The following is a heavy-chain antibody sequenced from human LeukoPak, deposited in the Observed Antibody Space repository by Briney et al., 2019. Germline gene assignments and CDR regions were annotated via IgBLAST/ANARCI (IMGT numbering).Heavy chain of an antibody. D-gene: IGHD3-3*01. J-gene: IGHJ6*02. CDR2: MNPNSGNT. V-gene: IGHV1-8*01. Sequence: ASVKVSCKASGYTFTSYDINWVRQATGQGLEWMGWMNPNSGNTGYAQKFQGRVTMTRNTSISTAYMELSSLRSEDTAVYYCARGRRRSTIFGVVIIPSGAAGMDVWGQGTTVTVPS. CDR1: GYTFTSYD. CDR3: ARGRRRSTIFGVVIIPSGAAGMDV.